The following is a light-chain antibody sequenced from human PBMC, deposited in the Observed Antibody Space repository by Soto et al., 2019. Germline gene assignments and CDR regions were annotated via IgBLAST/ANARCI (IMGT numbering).Light chain of an antibody. Sequence: EVVLTQSPATLSLSPGDRATLSCRASQLVNNFLAWYQQKPGQTPRLLIYDASKRATGIPVRFSGSGSGTDFTLTISSLEPEDFAVYYCQQRSNWPPALSVGGGTKVEI. CDR3: QQRSNWPPALS. V-gene: IGKV3-11*01. J-gene: IGKJ4*01. CDR1: QLVNNF. CDR2: DAS.